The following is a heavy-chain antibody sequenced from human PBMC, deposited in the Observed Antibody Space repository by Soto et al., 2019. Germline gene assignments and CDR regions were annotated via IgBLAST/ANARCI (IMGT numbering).Heavy chain of an antibody. CDR2: FLYTGTT. CDR3: ARGRMLANSANNCPPDY. J-gene: IGHJ4*02. CDR1: GDSISSSGYS. D-gene: IGHD1-20*01. Sequence: QLQLQESGSGLLEPSQTLSLTCVVSGDSISSSGYSWNWIRQAQGRGLEWIGFFLYTGTTSYATSLKNRVIIYATKSKNQFELKLITATAADTAVYYCARGRMLANSANNCPPDYWGQGTLVTIYS. V-gene: IGHV4-30-2*01.